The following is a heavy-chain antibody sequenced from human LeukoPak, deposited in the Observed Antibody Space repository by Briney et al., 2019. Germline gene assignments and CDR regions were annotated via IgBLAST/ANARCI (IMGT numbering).Heavy chain of an antibody. CDR3: ARADGYYDILTGYYLVAEYFQH. CDR2: INPNSGGT. Sequence: ASVKVSCKASGYTFTGYYMHWVRQAPGQGLEWMGWINPNSGGTNYAQKFQGRVTMTRDTSISTAYMEPSRLRSDDTAVYYCARADGYYDILTGYYLVAEYFQHWGQGTLVTVSS. D-gene: IGHD3-9*01. CDR1: GYTFTGYY. J-gene: IGHJ1*01. V-gene: IGHV1-2*02.